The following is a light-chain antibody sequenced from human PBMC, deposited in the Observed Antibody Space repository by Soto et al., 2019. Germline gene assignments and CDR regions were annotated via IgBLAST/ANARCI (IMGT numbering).Light chain of an antibody. CDR2: AAS. CDR1: QSISSY. CDR3: QHSYSTPPT. V-gene: IGKV1-39*01. Sequence: DIQMTQSPSSLSASVGDRVTITCRASQSISSYLNCYQQKPGKAPKLLIYAASSLQSGGPSRCSGSGSGTDFTLTISSLQPEDSATYYCQHSYSTPPTCGGGTKLEIK. J-gene: IGKJ4*01.